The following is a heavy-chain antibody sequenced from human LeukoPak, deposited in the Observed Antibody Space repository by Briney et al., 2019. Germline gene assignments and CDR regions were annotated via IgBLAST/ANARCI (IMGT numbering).Heavy chain of an antibody. V-gene: IGHV3-23*01. CDR2: ISDSGSGGIT. Sequence: GGSLRLSCAASGFTFSSYAMSWVRQAPGKGLEGVSTISDSGSGGITYYADSVKGRFTISRDNSKNTLYLQMNSLRAEDTAVYYCAKDTLNYCSSTSCYGGALDYWGQGTLVTVSS. CDR1: GFTFSSYA. CDR3: AKDTLNYCSSTSCYGGALDY. J-gene: IGHJ4*02. D-gene: IGHD2-2*01.